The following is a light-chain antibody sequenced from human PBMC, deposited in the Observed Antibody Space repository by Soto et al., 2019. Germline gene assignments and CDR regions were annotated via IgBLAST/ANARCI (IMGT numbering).Light chain of an antibody. V-gene: IGKV1-27*01. J-gene: IGKJ5*01. CDR3: QKCNTAPLT. CDR2: SAY. Sequence: DIQMTQSPSSLSASVGDRVTITCRASQDISVYLAWYQQKPGKVPKLLIYSAYTLQSGVPSRFSGSGSGTDFTLTISSLQPEDVATYFCQKCNTAPLTFGQGTRLEIK. CDR1: QDISVY.